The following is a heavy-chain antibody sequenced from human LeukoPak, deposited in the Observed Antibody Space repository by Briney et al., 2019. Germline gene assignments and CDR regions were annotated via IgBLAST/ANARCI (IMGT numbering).Heavy chain of an antibody. V-gene: IGHV1-2*06. CDR1: GYTFTGYY. J-gene: IGHJ6*02. CDR2: INPNSGGT. D-gene: IGHD6-13*01. Sequence: ASVKVSCKASGYTFTGYYMHWVRQAPGQGLEWMGRINPNSGGTNYAQKFQGRVTMTRDTSISTAYMELSRLRSDGTAVYYCARTGRQQLDRDYYYYYGMDVWGQGTTVTVSS. CDR3: ARTGRQQLDRDYYYYYGMDV.